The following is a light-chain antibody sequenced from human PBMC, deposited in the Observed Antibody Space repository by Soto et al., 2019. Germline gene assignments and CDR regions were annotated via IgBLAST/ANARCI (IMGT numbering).Light chain of an antibody. Sequence: QSVLTQPPSASGTPGQRVTISCSGSSSNIGSNTVNWYQQLPGTAPKLLIYSNNQRPSGVPDRFSGSKSGTSASLAISGLQSEHEADYYCAAWDDSLRVFGTGTKLTVL. J-gene: IGLJ1*01. CDR2: SNN. V-gene: IGLV1-44*01. CDR1: SSNIGSNT. CDR3: AAWDDSLRV.